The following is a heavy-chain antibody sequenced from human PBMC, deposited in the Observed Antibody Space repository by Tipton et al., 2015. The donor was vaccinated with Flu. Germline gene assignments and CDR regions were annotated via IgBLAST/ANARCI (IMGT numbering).Heavy chain of an antibody. J-gene: IGHJ5*02. CDR3: ATSGIASAQNWFAP. CDR1: GGTLNNYA. CDR2: IVPVFGST. V-gene: IGHV1-69*01. D-gene: IGHD6-13*01. Sequence: QLVQSGAEVRKPGSSVKVSCRASGGTLNNYAINWVRQAPGQGLEWMGGIVPVFGSTTYAQKFQGRVTITADESTSTVFLEMTSLNSEDTALYFCATSGIASAQNWFAPWGQGTLVTVSS.